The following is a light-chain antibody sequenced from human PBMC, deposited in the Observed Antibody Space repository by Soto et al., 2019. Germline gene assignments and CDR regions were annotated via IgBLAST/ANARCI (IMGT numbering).Light chain of an antibody. Sequence: DIQMTQSTSSLSASVGDRATITCRASLSIRNDLGWYQQKPGKHPKRLIYAASSLENGDPPRFIGSGSGTESTLTISSLQTEDFAAYYCLQHSSCPWTFGQGNKVEIK. CDR1: LSIRND. V-gene: IGKV1-17*01. J-gene: IGKJ1*01. CDR3: LQHSSCPWT. CDR2: AAS.